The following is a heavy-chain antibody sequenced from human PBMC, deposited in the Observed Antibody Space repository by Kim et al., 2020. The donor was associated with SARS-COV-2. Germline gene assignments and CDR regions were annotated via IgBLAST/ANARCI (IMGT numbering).Heavy chain of an antibody. CDR2: INHSGST. J-gene: IGHJ5*02. D-gene: IGHD3-10*01. Sequence: SETLSLTCAVYGGSFSGYYWSWIRQPPGKGLEWIGEINHSGSTNYNPSLKSRVTISVDTSKNQFSLKLSSVTAADTAVYYCARGIPYYYGSGSYSWRNWFDPWGQGTLVTVSS. CDR3: ARGIPYYYGSGSYSWRNWFDP. V-gene: IGHV4-34*01. CDR1: GGSFSGYY.